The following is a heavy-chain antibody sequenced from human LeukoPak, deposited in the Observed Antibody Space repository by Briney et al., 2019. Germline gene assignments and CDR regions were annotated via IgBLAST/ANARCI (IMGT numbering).Heavy chain of an antibody. CDR3: AHTVGSGSYDRYFDY. CDR2: IYYTGST. CDR1: GGSIGGYY. D-gene: IGHD1-26*01. J-gene: IGHJ4*02. Sequence: SETLSLTCAVSGGSIGGYYWSWIRQPPGKGLEWMGFIYYTGSTKYNPSLESRVTISVDTSKNQFSLKLSSVTAADTAVYYCAHTVGSGSYDRYFDYWGQGTLVTVSS. V-gene: IGHV4-59*08.